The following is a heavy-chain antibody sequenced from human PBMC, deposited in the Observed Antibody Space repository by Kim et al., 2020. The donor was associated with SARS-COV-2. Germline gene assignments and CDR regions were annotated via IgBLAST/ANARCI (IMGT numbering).Heavy chain of an antibody. Sequence: GTTYSAAAGTGRYTISRDNSKTRLYLQMNSLRAEDTDVYYCAKDHGGSFGYWGQGTLVTVSS. V-gene: IGHV3-23*01. J-gene: IGHJ4*02. D-gene: IGHD3-16*01. CDR2: GTT. CDR3: AKDHGGSFGY.